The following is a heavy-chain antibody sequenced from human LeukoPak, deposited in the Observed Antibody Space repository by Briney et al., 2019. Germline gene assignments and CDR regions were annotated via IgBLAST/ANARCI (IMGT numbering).Heavy chain of an antibody. CDR3: ARLYCSGGSCSLYFDY. CDR1: EYSFINYW. J-gene: IGHJ4*02. D-gene: IGHD2-15*01. V-gene: IGHV5-51*01. Sequence: GESLKISCRGSEYSFINYWIGWVRQMPGKGLEWMAIIYPGDSDTRYSPSFQGQVTISADKSISTAYLQWSSLKASDTAMYYRARLYCSGGSCSLYFDYWGQGTLVTVSS. CDR2: IYPGDSDT.